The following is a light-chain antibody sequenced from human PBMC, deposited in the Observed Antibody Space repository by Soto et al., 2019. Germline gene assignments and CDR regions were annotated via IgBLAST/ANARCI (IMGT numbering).Light chain of an antibody. Sequence: EIVMTQSPATLSVSPGERATLSCRPSQSVSSNLAWYQQKPGQAPRLLIYGASTRATGIPARFSGSGSGTDFTLTISRLQAEDVAVYYCQQYYSTPLTFGGGTKVDIK. V-gene: IGKV3-15*01. CDR2: GAS. J-gene: IGKJ4*01. CDR3: QQYYSTPLT. CDR1: QSVSSN.